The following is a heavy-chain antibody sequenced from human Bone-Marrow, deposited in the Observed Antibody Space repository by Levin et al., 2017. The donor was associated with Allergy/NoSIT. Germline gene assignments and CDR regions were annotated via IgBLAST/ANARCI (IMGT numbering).Heavy chain of an antibody. CDR1: GFTFGDYA. J-gene: IGHJ5*02. CDR2: IRSKAYGGTT. D-gene: IGHD3-16*02. CDR3: TRGDYVWGSYLPNWFDP. V-gene: IGHV3-49*03. Sequence: GESLKISCPASGFTFGDYAMSWFRQAPGKGLEWVGFIRSKAYGGTTEYAASVKGRFTISRDDSKSIAYLQMNSLKTEDTAVYYCTRGDYVWGSYLPNWFDPWGQGTLVTVSS.